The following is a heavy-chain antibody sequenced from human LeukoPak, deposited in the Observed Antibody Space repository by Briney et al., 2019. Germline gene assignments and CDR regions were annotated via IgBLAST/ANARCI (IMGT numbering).Heavy chain of an antibody. CDR2: INTNTGNP. Sequence: ASVKVSCKASGYTFTSYAMNWVRQAPGQGLEWMGWINTNTGNPTYAQGFTGRFVFSLDTSVSTAYLQISSLKAEDTAVYYCARDLAIGAMVRGPHAFDIWGQGTMVTVSS. J-gene: IGHJ3*02. CDR3: ARDLAIGAMVRGPHAFDI. V-gene: IGHV7-4-1*02. D-gene: IGHD3-10*01. CDR1: GYTFTSYA.